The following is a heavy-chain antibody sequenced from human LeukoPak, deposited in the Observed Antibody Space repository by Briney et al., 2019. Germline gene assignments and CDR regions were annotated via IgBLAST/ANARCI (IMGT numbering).Heavy chain of an antibody. CDR3: ARDGMTKGTSDY. J-gene: IGHJ4*02. CDR2: ISYDGSNK. V-gene: IGHV3-30-3*01. Sequence: GGSLRLSCAASGFTFSSYAMHWVRQAPGKGLEWVAVISYDGSNKYYADSVKGRFTISRDNAKNSLYLQMNSLRAEDTAVYYCARDGMTKGTSDYWGQGTLVTVSS. D-gene: IGHD1-1*01. CDR1: GFTFSSYA.